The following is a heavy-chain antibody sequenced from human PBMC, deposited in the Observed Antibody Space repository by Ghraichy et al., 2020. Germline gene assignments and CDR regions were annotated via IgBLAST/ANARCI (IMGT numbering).Heavy chain of an antibody. CDR2: ISSSSSSTI. J-gene: IGHJ6*02. D-gene: IGHD6-19*01. Sequence: GGSLRLSCAASGFTFSSYSMNWVRQAPGKGLEWVSYISSSSSSTIYYADSVKGRFTISRDNAKNSLYLQMNSLRDEDTAVYYCARAGYSSGWTLIDVWGQGTTVTVSS. V-gene: IGHV3-48*02. CDR1: GFTFSSYS. CDR3: ARAGYSSGWTLIDV.